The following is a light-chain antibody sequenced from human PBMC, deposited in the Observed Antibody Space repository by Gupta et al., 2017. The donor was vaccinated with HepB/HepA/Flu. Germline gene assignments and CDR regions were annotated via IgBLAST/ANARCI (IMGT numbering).Light chain of an antibody. Sequence: EVLLTQSPGTLSLSPGERGTLSCRASQTISINFLVWYQQKPGQAPRLLFYATSRATAVPDRFSGSGSGTDFTLTIDRLVPEDVAVYYCHQEYESPHTFGQGTKVEIK. J-gene: IGKJ1*01. CDR1: QTISINF. CDR3: HQEYESPHT. CDR2: ATS. V-gene: IGKV3-20*01.